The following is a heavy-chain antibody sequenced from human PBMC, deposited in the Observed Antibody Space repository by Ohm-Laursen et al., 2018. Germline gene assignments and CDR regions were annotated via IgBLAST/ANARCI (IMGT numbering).Heavy chain of an antibody. CDR1: GFTFDDYA. V-gene: IGHV3-9*01. J-gene: IGHJ6*02. CDR3: ARHDSSDSPSHYYYYTMDV. D-gene: IGHD3-22*01. CDR2: ISWNSGSI. Sequence: SLRLSCAASGFTFDDYAMHWVRQAPGKGLEWVSGISWNSGSIVYADSVKGRFTISRDNAKNSLYLQMNSLRAEDTAIYYCARHDSSDSPSHYYYYTMDVWGQGTTVTVSS.